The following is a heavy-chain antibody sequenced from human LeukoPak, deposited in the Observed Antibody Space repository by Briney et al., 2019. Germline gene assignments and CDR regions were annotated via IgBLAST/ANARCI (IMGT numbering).Heavy chain of an antibody. CDR3: ARAGTMVRGVTILPQNWYFDL. Sequence: KTSETLSLTCAVYGGSFSGYYWSWIRQPPGKGLEWIGEINHSGSTNYNPSLKSRVTISVDTSKNQFSLKLSSVTAADTAVYYCARAGTMVRGVTILPQNWYFDLWGRGTLVTVSS. CDR1: GGSFSGYY. J-gene: IGHJ2*01. D-gene: IGHD3-10*01. V-gene: IGHV4-34*01. CDR2: INHSGST.